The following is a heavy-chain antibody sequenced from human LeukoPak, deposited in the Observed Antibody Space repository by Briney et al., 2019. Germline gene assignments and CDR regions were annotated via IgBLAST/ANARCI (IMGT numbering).Heavy chain of an antibody. Sequence: GGSLRLSCAASGFTFSSYAMSWVRQAPGKGLEWVSAISGSGGSTYYADSVKGRFTISRENAKNSLYLQMNSLRAGDTAVYYCARVKYYGPSYYFDYWGQGTLVTVSS. CDR2: ISGSGGST. CDR3: ARVKYYGPSYYFDY. V-gene: IGHV3-23*01. D-gene: IGHD3-10*01. CDR1: GFTFSSYA. J-gene: IGHJ4*02.